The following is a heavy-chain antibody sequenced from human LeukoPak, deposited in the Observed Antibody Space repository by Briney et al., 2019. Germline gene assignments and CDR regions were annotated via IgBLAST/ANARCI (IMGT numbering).Heavy chain of an antibody. CDR2: INSDGGGA. Sequence: PGGSLRLSCAASGTTLGNDWMHWGREGPGRGLVWISRINSDGGGAIYADSVKGRFTVSRDNAKNTLYLQMNSLRAEDTAVYYCARDVPHNWFDTWGQGTLVTVSS. J-gene: IGHJ5*02. CDR1: GTTLGNDW. CDR3: ARDVPHNWFDT. V-gene: IGHV3-74*01.